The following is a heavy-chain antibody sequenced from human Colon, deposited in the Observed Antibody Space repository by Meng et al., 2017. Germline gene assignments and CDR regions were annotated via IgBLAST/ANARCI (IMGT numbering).Heavy chain of an antibody. CDR2: IYSGGSI. Sequence: VQQVESGGALVNPGGPLVLSCAASCFTVNTYYITWVRQAPGMGLQWVSIIYSGGSIYHADSVKGRFTISRDNSKNTLHLQMNSLRAEDTAVYYCARNSGSYPYYFDYWGQGALVTVSS. D-gene: IGHD1-26*01. CDR3: ARNSGSYPYYFDY. J-gene: IGHJ4*02. CDR1: CFTVNTYY. V-gene: IGHV3-53*01.